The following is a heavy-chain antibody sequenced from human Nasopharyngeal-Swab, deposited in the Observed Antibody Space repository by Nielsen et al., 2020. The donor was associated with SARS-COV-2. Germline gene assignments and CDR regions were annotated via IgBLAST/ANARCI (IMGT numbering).Heavy chain of an antibody. CDR2: SRNKANGYTT. CDR1: GFTFSAHY. CDR3: ARDLSSVWTSGLGV. J-gene: IGHJ6*02. V-gene: IGHV3-72*01. D-gene: IGHD6-19*01. Sequence: SLKISCAASGFTFSAHYMDWVRQAPGKGLEWVGRSRNKANGYTTEYAASVGGRFTISRDDSKDSLYLQMNSLKTEDTAVYYCARDLSSVWTSGLGVWGQGTTVTVSS.